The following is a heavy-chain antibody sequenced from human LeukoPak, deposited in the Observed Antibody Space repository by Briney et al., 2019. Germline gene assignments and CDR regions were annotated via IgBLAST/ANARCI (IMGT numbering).Heavy chain of an antibody. Sequence: PSDTLSLTCAVSGYSISSSNYWVWIRQPPGKGLEWIGHIYYSGGIYYNPSLKSRVTMSVDTSKNQFSLKLSSVTAVDTAVYYCARKATTGPTKAAFDIWGQGTMDTVSS. CDR3: ARKATTGPTKAAFDI. V-gene: IGHV4-28*05. CDR1: GYSISSSNY. J-gene: IGHJ3*02. CDR2: IYYSGGI. D-gene: IGHD4-17*01.